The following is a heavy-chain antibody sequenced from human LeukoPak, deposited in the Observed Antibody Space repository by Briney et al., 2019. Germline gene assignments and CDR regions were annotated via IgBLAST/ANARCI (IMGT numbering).Heavy chain of an antibody. CDR3: AALSGVGVKIGFDH. V-gene: IGHV3-66*01. Sequence: GGSLRLSCAASGFTVSSNHMNWVRQAPGKGLEWVSIIYYGGNTFYADSVKGRFTISRDNSKNTLYLQINSLRAEDTAVYYSAALSGVGVKIGFDHWGQGALVVVSS. D-gene: IGHD1-26*01. CDR1: GFTVSSNH. J-gene: IGHJ4*02. CDR2: IYYGGNT.